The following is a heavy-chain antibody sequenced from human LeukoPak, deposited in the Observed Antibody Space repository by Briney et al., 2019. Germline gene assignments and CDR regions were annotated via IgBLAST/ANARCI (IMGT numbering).Heavy chain of an antibody. D-gene: IGHD3-22*01. Sequence: ESGPVLVKPTETLTLTCTVSGFSLSNARMGVSWIRQPPGKALEWLAHIFSNDEKSYSTYLKSRLTISKDTSKSQVVLSMTNMDPVDTATYYCARSFGDTSGGGPWDAFDIWGQGTMVTVSS. CDR3: ARSFGDTSGGGPWDAFDI. CDR1: GFSLSNARMG. CDR2: IFSNDEK. J-gene: IGHJ3*02. V-gene: IGHV2-26*01.